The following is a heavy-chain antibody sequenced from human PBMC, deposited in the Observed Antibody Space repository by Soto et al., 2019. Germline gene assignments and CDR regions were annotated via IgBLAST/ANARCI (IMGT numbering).Heavy chain of an antibody. CDR2: ISGSGFKK. V-gene: IGHV3-23*01. Sequence: LRLSCAASGFIFENFGMSWVRQAPGKGLEWISSISGSGFKKYYADSVKGRFTISRDNSKSTVYLELNNLSAEDTAVYHCAKNQGVELVPLATVDWFDPWGQGTLVTVSS. CDR1: GFIFENFG. J-gene: IGHJ5*02. D-gene: IGHD1-26*01. CDR3: AKNQGVELVPLATVDWFDP.